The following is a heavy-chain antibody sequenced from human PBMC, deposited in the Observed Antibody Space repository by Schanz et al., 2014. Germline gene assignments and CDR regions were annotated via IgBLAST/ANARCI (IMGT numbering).Heavy chain of an antibody. V-gene: IGHV1-2*06. CDR1: RYDFRDYY. CDR3: ARVLYFGPGIAYYGVDV. D-gene: IGHD3-10*01. Sequence: QAQLVQSGAEVKRSGASVKISCKASRYDFRDYYVQWVRQAPGYGLEWVGRMNPKNGATIYAQKFQGRVSMTSDMFTSTAYMEVRSRRHDDTALYYCARVLYFGPGIAYYGVDVWGQGTAVSVS. J-gene: IGHJ6*02. CDR2: MNPKNGAT.